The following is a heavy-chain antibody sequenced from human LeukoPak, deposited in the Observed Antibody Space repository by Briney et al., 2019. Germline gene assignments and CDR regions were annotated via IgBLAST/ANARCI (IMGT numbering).Heavy chain of an antibody. V-gene: IGHV4-59*01. J-gene: IGHJ4*02. D-gene: IGHD6-13*01. CDR3: ARSIAAAGTGDY. CDR1: GGSISSYY. CDR2: IYYGGST. Sequence: SETLSLTCTVSGGSISSYYWSWIRQPPGKGLEWIGYIYYGGSTNYNPSLKSRVTISVDTSKNQFSLKLSSVTAADTAVYYCARSIAAAGTGDYWGQGTLVTVSS.